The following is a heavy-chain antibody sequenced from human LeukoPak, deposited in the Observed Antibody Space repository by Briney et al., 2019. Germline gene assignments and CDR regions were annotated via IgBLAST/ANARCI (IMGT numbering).Heavy chain of an antibody. D-gene: IGHD4-17*01. Sequence: GGSLRLSCAASGFTYSSYAMHWVRQAPGKGLEWVAVISYDGSNKYYADSVKGRFTISRDDSKNTLYLQMNSLRAEDTAVYYCARTTGRLLFDYWGQGTLVTVSS. J-gene: IGHJ4*02. CDR2: ISYDGSNK. CDR3: ARTTGRLLFDY. V-gene: IGHV3-30-3*01. CDR1: GFTYSSYA.